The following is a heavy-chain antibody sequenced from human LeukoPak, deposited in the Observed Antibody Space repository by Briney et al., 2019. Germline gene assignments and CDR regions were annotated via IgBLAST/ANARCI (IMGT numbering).Heavy chain of an antibody. CDR2: ISYSGST. D-gene: IGHD5-12*01. J-gene: IGHJ5*02. CDR3: ARGGSGYALNWFDP. V-gene: IGHV4-59*01. Sequence: ASETLSLTCTVSGGSIGSYYWSWIRQPPGKGLEWIGHISYSGSTNYNPSLKSRVTISVDTSRNQFSLKLSSVTAADTAVYYCARGGSGYALNWFDPWGQGTLVTVSS. CDR1: GGSIGSYY.